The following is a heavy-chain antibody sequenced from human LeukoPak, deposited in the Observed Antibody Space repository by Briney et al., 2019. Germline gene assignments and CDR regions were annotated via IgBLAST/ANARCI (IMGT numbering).Heavy chain of an antibody. Sequence: GGSLRLSCAASGFTFSSYAMSWVRQAPGKGLEWVSSISGGGGSKYYPDSVKGRFTISRDNSKNTLYLQMNSLRAEDTAVYYCLRDWEAVDNTPTGIDFWGQGTLVTVSS. CDR2: ISGGGGSK. CDR3: LRDWEAVDNTPTGIDF. CDR1: GFTFSSYA. D-gene: IGHD5-12*01. J-gene: IGHJ4*02. V-gene: IGHV3-23*01.